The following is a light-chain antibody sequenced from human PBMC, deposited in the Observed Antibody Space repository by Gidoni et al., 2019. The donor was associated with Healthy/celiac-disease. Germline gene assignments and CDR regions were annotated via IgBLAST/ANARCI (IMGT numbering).Light chain of an antibody. V-gene: IGKV1-39*01. CDR1: QNISSY. CDR3: QQSYRTPWT. CDR2: TAS. Sequence: DIQMTQSPSSLSASVGDRVTITCRASQNISSYLNWYQQKPGKAPKFLIYTASSLQSWVPSRFSGSGSGTDFTLTISSLQPEDFATYHCQQSYRTPWTFGPGTKVDIK. J-gene: IGKJ3*01.